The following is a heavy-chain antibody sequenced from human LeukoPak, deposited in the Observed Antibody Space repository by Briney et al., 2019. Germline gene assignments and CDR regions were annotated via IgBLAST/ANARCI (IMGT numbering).Heavy chain of an antibody. V-gene: IGHV3-48*04. CDR3: ASEKTRRGYSYGYCWWN. CDR2: INTGSTTI. CDR1: GFTFSSYT. Sequence: GGSLRLSCAASGFTFSSYTMNWVRQAPGRGLEWVSYINTGSTTIYYADSVKGRFTTSRDNAKNSLFLQMNSLRAEDTAVYYCASEKTRRGYSYGYCWWNWGQGTLVTVSS. D-gene: IGHD5-18*01. J-gene: IGHJ4*02.